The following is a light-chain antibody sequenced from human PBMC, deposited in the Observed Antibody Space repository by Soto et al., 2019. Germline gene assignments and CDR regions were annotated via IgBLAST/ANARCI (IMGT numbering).Light chain of an antibody. CDR3: QQYSNWPRMLS. Sequence: EIVLTQFPATLSVSPGETATLTCRASQSLSSNLAWYQQRRGQAPTLLMFDTSTRASGTPARFSGSGSGTEFTLTIASLESEDFAVYYCQQYSNWPRMLSFGGGTKVELK. J-gene: IGKJ4*01. CDR1: QSLSSN. CDR2: DTS. V-gene: IGKV3-15*01.